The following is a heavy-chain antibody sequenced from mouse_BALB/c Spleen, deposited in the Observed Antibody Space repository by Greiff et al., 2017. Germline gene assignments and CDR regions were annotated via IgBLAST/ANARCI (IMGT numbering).Heavy chain of an antibody. V-gene: IGHV2-9*02. Sequence: QVHVKQSGPGLVAPSQSLSITCTVSGFSLTSYGVHWVRQPPGKGLEWLGVIWAGGSTNYNSALMSRLSISKDNSKSQVFLKMNSLQTDDTAMYYCARAGPLYFDYWGQGTTLTVSS. J-gene: IGHJ2*01. CDR3: ARAGPLYFDY. CDR1: GFSLTSYG. CDR2: IWAGGST.